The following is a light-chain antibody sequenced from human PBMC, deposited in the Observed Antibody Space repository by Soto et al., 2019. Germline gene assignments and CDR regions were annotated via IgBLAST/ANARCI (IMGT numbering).Light chain of an antibody. Sequence: DIQMTQSPSILSASVGDRVTITCRASQSIGSWLAWYQHKPGKAPKLLIYDASSLESGVPSRFSGSGSGTEFTLTISSLQPDDFATYYCQQYNSPVTFGQGTKVDIK. CDR3: QQYNSPVT. CDR1: QSIGSW. V-gene: IGKV1-5*01. J-gene: IGKJ1*01. CDR2: DAS.